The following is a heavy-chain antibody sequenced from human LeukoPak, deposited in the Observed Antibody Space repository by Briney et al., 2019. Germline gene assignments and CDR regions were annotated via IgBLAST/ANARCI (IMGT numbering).Heavy chain of an antibody. V-gene: IGHV3-48*01. D-gene: IGHD3-3*01. CDR1: GFTFSIYS. CDR3: ARHGDFWSGYYVDY. CDR2: ITSSSRTK. J-gene: IGHJ4*02. Sequence: PGGSLRLSCAASGFTFSIYSMNWVCQAPGKGLEWVSYITSSSRTKYYADSVKGRFIISRDNAKNSLYLQMNSLRAEDTAVYYCARHGDFWSGYYVDYWGQGTLVTVSS.